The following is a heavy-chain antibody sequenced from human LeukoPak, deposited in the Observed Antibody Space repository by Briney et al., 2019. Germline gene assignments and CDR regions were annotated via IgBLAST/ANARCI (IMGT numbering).Heavy chain of an antibody. V-gene: IGHV1-69*05. CDR3: AREDSYGSFDY. D-gene: IGHD5-18*01. CDR2: IVPIFGTA. CDR1: GGTFSSYA. Sequence: RASVKVSCKASGGTFSSYAISWVRQAPGQGLEWMGGIVPIFGTANYAQKFQGRVTITRDTSASTAYMELSSLRSEDMAVYYCAREDSYGSFDYWGQGTLVTVSS. J-gene: IGHJ4*02.